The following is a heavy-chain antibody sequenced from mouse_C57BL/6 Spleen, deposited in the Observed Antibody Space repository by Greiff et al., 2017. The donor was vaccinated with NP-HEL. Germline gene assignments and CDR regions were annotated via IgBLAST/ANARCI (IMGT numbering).Heavy chain of an antibody. CDR2: IDPSDSYT. CDR3: ARLDYSNSWYFDV. J-gene: IGHJ1*03. CDR1: GYTFTSYW. Sequence: VQLQQPGAELVRPGTSVKLSCKASGYTFTSYWMHWVKQRPGQGLEWIGVIDPSDSYTNYNQKFKGKATLTVDTSSSTAYMQLSSLTSEDSAVYYCARLDYSNSWYFDVWGTGTTVTVSS. V-gene: IGHV1-59*01. D-gene: IGHD2-5*01.